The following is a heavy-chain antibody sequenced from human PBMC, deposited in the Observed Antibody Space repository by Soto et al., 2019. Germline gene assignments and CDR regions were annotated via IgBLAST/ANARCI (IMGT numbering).Heavy chain of an antibody. CDR2: IYYSGST. J-gene: IGHJ4*02. CDR1: GGPISSYY. V-gene: IGHV4-59*01. D-gene: IGHD3-10*01. CDR3: ARDGSDRRDPH. Sequence: SETLSLTCTVSGGPISSYYWSWIRQPPGKGLEWIGYIYYSGSTNYNPSLKSRVTISVDTSKNQFSLKLSSVTAADTAVYYCARDGSDRRDPHWGQGILVTVPS.